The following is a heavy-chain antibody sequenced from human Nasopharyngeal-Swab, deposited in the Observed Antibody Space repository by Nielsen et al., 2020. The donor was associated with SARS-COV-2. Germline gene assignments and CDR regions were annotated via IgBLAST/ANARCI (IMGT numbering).Heavy chain of an antibody. V-gene: IGHV4-34*01. CDR3: ARGPSYRWGGVMGLGETHRRYYFDY. Sequence: WIRQPPGKGLEWIGEINYSGSTNYNPSLKSRVTISVDTSKNQFSLKLSSVTAADTAVYYCARGPSYRWGGVMGLGETHRRYYFDYWGQGTLVTVSS. J-gene: IGHJ4*02. CDR2: INYSGST. D-gene: IGHD5-24*01.